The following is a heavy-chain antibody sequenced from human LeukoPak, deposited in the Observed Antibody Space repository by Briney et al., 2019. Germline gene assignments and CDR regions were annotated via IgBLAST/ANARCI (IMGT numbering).Heavy chain of an antibody. V-gene: IGHV3-48*03. CDR1: GFTFSSYE. D-gene: IGHD1-1*01. CDR2: INTNGRTI. Sequence: PGGSLRLSCAASGFTFSSYEMNWVRQAPGKGLEWLSYINTNGRTIDYADSVKGRFTISRDNAKNSLYLHMNSLRAEDTAVYYCARDSSWSPDYWGQGTLVTVSS. CDR3: ARDSSWSPDY. J-gene: IGHJ4*02.